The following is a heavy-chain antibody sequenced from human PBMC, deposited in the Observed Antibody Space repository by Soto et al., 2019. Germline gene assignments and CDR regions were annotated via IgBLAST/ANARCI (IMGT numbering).Heavy chain of an antibody. J-gene: IGHJ6*02. CDR2: ISSSSSTI. V-gene: IGHV3-48*02. CDR3: ARDPGPEPDYGDYLYYYYGMDV. CDR1: GFPFSSYS. Sequence: PGGSLRLSCAASGFPFSSYSMNWVRQAPGKGLEWVSYISSSSSTIYYADSVKGRFTISRDNAKNSLYLQMNSLRDEDTAVYYCARDPGPEPDYGDYLYYYYGMDVWGQGTTVTVSS. D-gene: IGHD4-17*01.